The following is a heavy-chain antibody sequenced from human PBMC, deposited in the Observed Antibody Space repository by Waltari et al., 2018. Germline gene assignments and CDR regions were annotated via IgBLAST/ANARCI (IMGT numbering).Heavy chain of an antibody. CDR2: IYYSGST. CDR3: AREVRYYYGMDV. J-gene: IGHJ6*02. Sequence: HLQLQESGPGLVKPSETLSLACTVSGGSISSSSYYWGWIRQPPGKGLEWIGSIYYSGSTYYNPSLKSRVTISVDTSKNQFSLKLSSVTAADTAVYYCAREVRYYYGMDVWGQGTTVTVSS. V-gene: IGHV4-39*07. CDR1: GGSISSSSYY.